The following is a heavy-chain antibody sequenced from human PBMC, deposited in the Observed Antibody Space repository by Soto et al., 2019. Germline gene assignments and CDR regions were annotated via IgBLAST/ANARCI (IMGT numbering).Heavy chain of an antibody. V-gene: IGHV3-30*18. CDR2: MSYDGSNE. J-gene: IGHJ4*02. D-gene: IGHD6-13*01. CDR3: AKDGSHHFAS. CDR1: GFTFSHYA. Sequence: QVQLVESGGGVVQPGRSLRLSCAASGFTFSHYAMHWVRQAPGKGLEWVALMSYDGSNEYYADSVKGRFTSSRDNSKNTLYLQMTSLRAEDTAVYYCAKDGSHHFASWGQSTLVTVSS.